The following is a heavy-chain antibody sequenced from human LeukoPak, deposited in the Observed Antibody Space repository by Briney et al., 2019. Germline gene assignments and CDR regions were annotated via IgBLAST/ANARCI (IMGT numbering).Heavy chain of an antibody. V-gene: IGHV3-30*18. CDR2: ISYDGSNK. J-gene: IGHJ4*02. Sequence: GGSLRLSCAASGFTFSSYGMHWVRQAPGKGLEWVAVISYDGSNKYYADSVKGRFTISRDNSKNTLYLQMNSLRAEDTAVYYCAKVGGSYSFDYWGQGTLVTVSS. CDR3: AKVGGSYSFDY. CDR1: GFTFSSYG. D-gene: IGHD1-26*01.